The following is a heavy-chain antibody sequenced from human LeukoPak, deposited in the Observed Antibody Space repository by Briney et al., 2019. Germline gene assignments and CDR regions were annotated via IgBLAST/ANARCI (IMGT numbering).Heavy chain of an antibody. D-gene: IGHD3-22*01. V-gene: IGHV3-33*01. CDR3: ARENYYDSSGYFDY. J-gene: IGHJ4*02. CDR1: GFTFSSYG. CDR2: IWYDGSNK. Sequence: PGGSLRLSCAASGFTFSSYGMHWVRQAPGKGLEWVAVIWYDGSNKYYADSVEGRFTISRDNSKNTLYLQMNSLRAEGTAVYYCARENYYDSSGYFDYWGQGTLVTVSS.